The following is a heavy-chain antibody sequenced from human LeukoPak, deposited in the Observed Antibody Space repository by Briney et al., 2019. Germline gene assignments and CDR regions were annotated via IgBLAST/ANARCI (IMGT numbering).Heavy chain of an antibody. CDR1: GGSISSYY. CDR2: IYYSGST. D-gene: IGHD3-10*01. V-gene: IGHV4-59*01. CDR3: ARVDYGSGSYYKFDP. Sequence: SETLSLTCTVSGGSISSYYWSWIRQPPGKGLEWIGYIYYSGSTNYNPSLKSRVTISVDTSKNQFSLKLSSVTAADTAVYYCARVDYGSGSYYKFDPWGQGTLVTVSS. J-gene: IGHJ5*02.